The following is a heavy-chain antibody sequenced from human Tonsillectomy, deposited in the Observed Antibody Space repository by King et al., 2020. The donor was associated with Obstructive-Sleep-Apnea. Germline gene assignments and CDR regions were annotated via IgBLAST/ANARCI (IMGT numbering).Heavy chain of an antibody. J-gene: IGHJ4*02. D-gene: IGHD3-10*01. CDR1: GGSISSSSYY. V-gene: IGHV4-39*07. CDR2: IDYSGST. CDR3: ARDRGFDY. Sequence: QLQESGPGLVKPSETLSLTCTVSGGSISSSSYYWGWIRQPPGKGLEWSGSIDYSGSTYYNPSLKSRVTISVDTSKNQFSLKLSSVNAADLAVYYCARDRGFDYWGQGTLVTVSS.